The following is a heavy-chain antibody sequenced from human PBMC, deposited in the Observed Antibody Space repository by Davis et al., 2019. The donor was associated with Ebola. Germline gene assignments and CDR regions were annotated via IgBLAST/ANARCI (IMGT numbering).Heavy chain of an antibody. CDR3: EVAVAGTGYMDV. D-gene: IGHD6-19*01. J-gene: IGHJ6*02. V-gene: IGHV3-73*01. CDR1: GFTFSSYW. CDR2: IRSKANSYAT. Sequence: GGSLRLSCAASGFTFSSYWMSWVRQAPGKGLEWVGRIRSKANSYATAYAASVKGRFTISRDDSKNTAYLQMNSLKTEDTVVYYCEVAVAGTGYMDVWGQGTTVTVSS.